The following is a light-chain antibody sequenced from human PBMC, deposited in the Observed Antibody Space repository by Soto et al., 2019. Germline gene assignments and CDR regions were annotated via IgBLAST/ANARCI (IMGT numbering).Light chain of an antibody. J-gene: IGKJ1*01. Sequence: DIQMTQSPSTLSASIGDRVTITCRASQTINNWLAWYQQKPGKAPNLLIYHASNLETGVPSRFSGSEFGTAFTLTISSMQPDDFATYYCQHYNSYPWTVGQVTKVE. CDR2: HAS. CDR1: QTINNW. CDR3: QHYNSYPWT. V-gene: IGKV1-5*01.